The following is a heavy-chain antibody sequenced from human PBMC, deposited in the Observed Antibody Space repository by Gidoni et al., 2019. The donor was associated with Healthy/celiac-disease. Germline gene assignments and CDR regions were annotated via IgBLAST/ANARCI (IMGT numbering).Heavy chain of an antibody. Sequence: QVQLVQSGAEVRKPGSSVKVSCKASGCTFSSYAISWVRQAPGQGLEWMGGIIPICGTANYAQKVQGRVTITADDSTSTAYMELSSLRSEDTAVYYCARPMPHSAAMLEWYFDLWGRGTLVTVSS. CDR1: GCTFSSYA. V-gene: IGHV1-69*01. J-gene: IGHJ2*01. CDR2: IIPICGTA. D-gene: IGHD2-2*01. CDR3: ARPMPHSAAMLEWYFDL.